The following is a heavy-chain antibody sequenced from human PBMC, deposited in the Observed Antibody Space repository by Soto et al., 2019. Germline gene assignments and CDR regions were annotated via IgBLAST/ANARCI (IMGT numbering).Heavy chain of an antibody. CDR2: ISSNGGST. D-gene: IGHD3-10*01. CDR1: GFTFSSYA. V-gene: IGHV3-64*01. J-gene: IGHJ4*02. CDR3: ASQGRAVSSYYFDY. Sequence: EVQLVESGGGLVQPGGSLRLSCAASGFTFSSYAMHWVRQAPGKGLEYVSAISSNGGSTYYANSVKGRFTISRDNSKNTMYLQMGSLRAEDMAVYYCASQGRAVSSYYFDYWGQGTLVTVSS.